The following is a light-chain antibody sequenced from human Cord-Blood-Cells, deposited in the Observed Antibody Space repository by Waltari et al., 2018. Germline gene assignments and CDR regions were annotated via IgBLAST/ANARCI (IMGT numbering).Light chain of an antibody. V-gene: IGLV2-23*01. CDR1: SSDVGSYNL. Sequence: QSALTQPASVSGSPGQPITISCTGTSSDVGSYNLVSWYQQHPGKAPKLMICEGSKRPSGVSHRFSGSKSGTTASLTIAGLQAEDEADYYCCSYAGSSTWVFGGGTKLTVL. J-gene: IGLJ3*02. CDR2: EGS. CDR3: CSYAGSSTWV.